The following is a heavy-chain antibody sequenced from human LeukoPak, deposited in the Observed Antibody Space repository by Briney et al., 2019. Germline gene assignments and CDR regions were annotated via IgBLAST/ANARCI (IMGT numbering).Heavy chain of an antibody. CDR3: AKDPAHYYDSSGYYGDY. D-gene: IGHD3-22*01. J-gene: IGHJ4*02. CDR2: ISGSGGST. CDR1: GFTFSGYA. V-gene: IGHV3-23*01. Sequence: PGGSLRLSCAASGFTFSGYAMSWVRQAPGTGLEWVSAISGSGGSTYYADSVKGRFTISRDNSKNTLYLQMNSLRAEDTAVYYCAKDPAHYYDSSGYYGDYWGQGTLVTVSS.